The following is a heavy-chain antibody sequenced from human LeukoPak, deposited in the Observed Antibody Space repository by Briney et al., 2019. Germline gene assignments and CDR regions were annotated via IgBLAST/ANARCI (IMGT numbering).Heavy chain of an antibody. D-gene: IGHD6-13*01. CDR2: IYYSGST. J-gene: IGHJ4*02. Sequence: SETLSLTSTVSGGSISSYYWSWIRQPPGKGLEWIGYIYYSGSTNYNPSLKSRVTISVDTSKNQFSLKLSSVTAADTAVYYCATSGYSSSWSSFDYWGQGTLVTVSS. CDR3: ATSGYSSSWSSFDY. CDR1: GGSISSYY. V-gene: IGHV4-59*01.